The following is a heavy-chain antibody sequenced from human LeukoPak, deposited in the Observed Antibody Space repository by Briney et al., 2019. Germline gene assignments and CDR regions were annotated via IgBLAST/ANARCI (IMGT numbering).Heavy chain of an antibody. CDR2: IYHSGST. J-gene: IGHJ6*03. Sequence: SETLSLTCTVSGYSITSGYYWGWIRQPPGKGLEWIGSIYHSGSTYYNPSLKSRVTISVDTSKNQFSLKVSSVTAADTAVYYCARVVFLPNYFYYMDVWGKGTTVTVSS. CDR1: GYSITSGYY. D-gene: IGHD3-3*01. V-gene: IGHV4-38-2*02. CDR3: ARVVFLPNYFYYMDV.